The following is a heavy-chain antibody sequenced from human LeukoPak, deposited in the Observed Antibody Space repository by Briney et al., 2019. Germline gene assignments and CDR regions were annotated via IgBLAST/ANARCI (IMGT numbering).Heavy chain of an antibody. J-gene: IGHJ4*02. V-gene: IGHV3-30-3*01. D-gene: IGHD6-6*01. CDR1: GFTFSSYA. CDR3: AREGYSSSSSTTYFFDY. Sequence: GGSLRLSCAASGFTFSSYAMHWVRQAPGKGLEWVAFISYDGSNKYYADSVKGRFTISRDNSKNTLYLQMNSLRAEDTAVYYCAREGYSSSSSTTYFFDYWGQGTLVTVSS. CDR2: ISYDGSNK.